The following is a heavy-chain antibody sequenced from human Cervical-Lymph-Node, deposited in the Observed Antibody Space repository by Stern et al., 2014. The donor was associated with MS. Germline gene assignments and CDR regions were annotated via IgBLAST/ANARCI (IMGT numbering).Heavy chain of an antibody. J-gene: IGHJ4*02. Sequence: QVQLVQSGAEVKKPGASVKVSCKASGYTFTGYYMHWVRQAPGQGLEWMGRINPNSGGTNYAQKFQGRVTMPRDTSISTAYMELSRLRSDDTAVYYCARALGPIVVVPAAKPGGFRDYWGQGTLVTVSS. V-gene: IGHV1-2*06. CDR1: GYTFTGYY. CDR3: ARALGPIVVVPAAKPGGFRDY. CDR2: INPNSGGT. D-gene: IGHD2-2*02.